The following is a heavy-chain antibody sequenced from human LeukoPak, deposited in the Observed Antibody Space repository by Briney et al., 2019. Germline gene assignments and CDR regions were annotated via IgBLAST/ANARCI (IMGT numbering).Heavy chain of an antibody. V-gene: IGHV3-30-3*01. J-gene: IGHJ4*02. CDR3: ARTRCDFWSSPTDY. CDR2: ISYDGSNK. CDR1: GFTFSSYA. D-gene: IGHD3-3*01. Sequence: PGGSLRLSCAASGFTFSSYAMHWVRQAPGKGLEWVAVISYDGSNKYYADSVKGRFTISRDNSKNTLYLQMNSLRAEDTAVYYCARTRCDFWSSPTDYWGQGTLVTVSS.